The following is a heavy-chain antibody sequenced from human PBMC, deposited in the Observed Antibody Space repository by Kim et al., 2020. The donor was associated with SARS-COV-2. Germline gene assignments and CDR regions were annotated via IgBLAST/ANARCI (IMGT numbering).Heavy chain of an antibody. Sequence: SETLSLTCTVSGGSMTTYYWSWIRQPPGKGLEWIGHIYYSGSSSHNPSLKSRVTISVDTSKNQFSLKLRSVTAADTAVYYCARGPRGDAFDIWGQGTMVTDSS. J-gene: IGHJ3*02. V-gene: IGHV4-59*01. CDR1: GGSMTTYY. D-gene: IGHD3-10*01. CDR3: ARGPRGDAFDI. CDR2: IYYSGSS.